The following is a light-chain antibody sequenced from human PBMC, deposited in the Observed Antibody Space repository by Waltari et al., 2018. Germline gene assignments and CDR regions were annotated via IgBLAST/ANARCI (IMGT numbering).Light chain of an antibody. Sequence: DIQMTQSPSSLSASVGEKVTITCRASQSISEYLNWYQQKPGKAPKLLIYGASSLQSCVPSRFSGSVSGTDITLSITNLQPEDSATYYCQQSYTFGGGTKVEIK. CDR1: QSISEY. J-gene: IGKJ4*01. CDR3: QQSYT. V-gene: IGKV1-39*01. CDR2: GAS.